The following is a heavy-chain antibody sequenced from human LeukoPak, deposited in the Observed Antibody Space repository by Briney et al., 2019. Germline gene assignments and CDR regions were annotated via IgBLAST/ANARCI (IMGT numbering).Heavy chain of an antibody. Sequence: GASVNVSCKASGYTFTSYDINWVRQATGQGLEWMGWMNPNSGNTGYAQKFQGRVTMTRNTSISTAYMELSSLRSEDTAVYYCARVRRGYSHGSKYYYGMDVWGQGTTVTVSS. CDR1: GYTFTSYD. V-gene: IGHV1-8*01. D-gene: IGHD5-18*01. J-gene: IGHJ6*02. CDR2: MNPNSGNT. CDR3: ARVRRGYSHGSKYYYGMDV.